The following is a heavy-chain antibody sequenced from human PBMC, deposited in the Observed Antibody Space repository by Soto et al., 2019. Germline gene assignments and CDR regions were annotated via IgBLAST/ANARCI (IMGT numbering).Heavy chain of an antibody. J-gene: IGHJ4*02. Sequence: TLSLTCAVSGGSISSGGYSWSWIRQPPGKGLEWIGYIYHSGSTYYNPSLQSRVTISVDRSKNQFSLQLSSVTAADTAVYYCARMRIAAAGHSEFDYWGQGTLVTVSS. V-gene: IGHV4-30-2*01. CDR2: IYHSGST. D-gene: IGHD6-13*01. CDR3: ARMRIAAAGHSEFDY. CDR1: GGSISSGGYS.